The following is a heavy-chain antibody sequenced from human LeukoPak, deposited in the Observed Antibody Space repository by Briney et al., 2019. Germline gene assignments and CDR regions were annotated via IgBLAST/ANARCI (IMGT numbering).Heavy chain of an antibody. Sequence: GGSLRLSCTASGFTFGDYTMSWVRPAPGKGLEWVSYISSSGSTIYYADSVKGRFTISRDNAKNSLYLQMNSLRAEDTAVYYCARSDWNDRSFDIWGQGTMVTVSS. J-gene: IGHJ3*02. CDR2: ISSSGSTI. CDR1: GFTFGDYT. CDR3: ARSDWNDRSFDI. V-gene: IGHV3-11*04. D-gene: IGHD1-1*01.